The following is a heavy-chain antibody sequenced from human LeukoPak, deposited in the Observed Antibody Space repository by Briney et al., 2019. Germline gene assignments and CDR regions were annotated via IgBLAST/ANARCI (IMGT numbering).Heavy chain of an antibody. V-gene: IGHV3-20*04. D-gene: IGHD3-22*01. CDR2: INWNGGST. J-gene: IGHJ4*02. CDR1: GFTFDDYG. CDR3: AGYSSGYYLDG. Sequence: GGSLRLSCAASGFTFDDYGMSWVRQARGKGLEWVSGINWNGGSTGYADSVKGRFTISRDNAKNSLYLQMNSLRAEDTALYYCAGYSSGYYLDGWGQGTLVTVSS.